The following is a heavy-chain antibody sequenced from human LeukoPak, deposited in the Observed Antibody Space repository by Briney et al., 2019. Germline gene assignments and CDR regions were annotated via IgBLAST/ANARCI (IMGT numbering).Heavy chain of an antibody. Sequence: GGSLRLSCAASGFTFSSSAMNWVRQAPGEGLEWVSSINNVGSHIYYAGSVRGRFTISRDNAKNLLYLQMDSLRAEDTAVYYCARHCSSTSCRDSDAFDIWGQGTMVTVSS. J-gene: IGHJ3*02. CDR1: GFTFSSSA. V-gene: IGHV3-21*01. CDR3: ARHCSSTSCRDSDAFDI. CDR2: INNVGSHI. D-gene: IGHD2-2*01.